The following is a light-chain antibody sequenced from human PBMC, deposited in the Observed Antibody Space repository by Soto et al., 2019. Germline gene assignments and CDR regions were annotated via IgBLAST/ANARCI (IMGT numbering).Light chain of an antibody. V-gene: IGKV1-39*01. CDR1: QSIGRY. CDR2: SAS. Sequence: DIQMTQSPSSLSASVGDRVTITCRASQSIGRYLNWYQQRPGKAPRLLVFSASNLQSGVPSRFSGSGSGTDYTLTISSLQPDDIATYYCQQSYSTLFTFGPGTKLNIK. J-gene: IGKJ3*01. CDR3: QQSYSTLFT.